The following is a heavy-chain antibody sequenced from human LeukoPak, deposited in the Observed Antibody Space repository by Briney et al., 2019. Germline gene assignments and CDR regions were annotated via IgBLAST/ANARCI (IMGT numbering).Heavy chain of an antibody. CDR1: GYTFTGYY. V-gene: IGHV1-18*04. CDR3: ARQRYFDM. J-gene: IGHJ4*02. CDR2: ISPYNGKT. Sequence: ASVKVSFKASGYTFTGYYMHWVRQAPGQGLEWMGWISPYNGKTSYAQNLQGRVTLTTDTSTNTAYMELRSLTSDDTAVYYRARQRYFDMWGQGTLVTVSS. D-gene: IGHD3-9*01.